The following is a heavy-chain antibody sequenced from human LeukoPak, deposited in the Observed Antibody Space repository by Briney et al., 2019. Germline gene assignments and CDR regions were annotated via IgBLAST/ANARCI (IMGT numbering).Heavy chain of an antibody. V-gene: IGHV1-46*01. CDR1: GYTFTYYY. CDR2: INPSGGST. D-gene: IGHD2-15*01. CDR3: ARGGYLYSAPPDY. Sequence: GASVKVSCKASGYTFTYYYLHWVRQAPGQGLEWMGTINPSGGSTTYAQNFQGRITVTRDTSTRTVHMELSSLRSADTAMYYCARGGYLYSAPPDYWGQGTLVTVSS. J-gene: IGHJ4*02.